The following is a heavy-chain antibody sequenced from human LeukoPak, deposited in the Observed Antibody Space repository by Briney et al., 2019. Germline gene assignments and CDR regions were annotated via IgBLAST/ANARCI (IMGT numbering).Heavy chain of an antibody. D-gene: IGHD5-18*01. J-gene: IGHJ4*02. CDR1: GFTFSSYD. CDR3: ARADLRGYSLDY. Sequence: PGGSLRLSCAASGFTFSSYDMHWVRHTTGRGLEWVSGVDTAGDTYSPGSVKGRFTISRENAKNSLYLQMNNLRAGDTAVYYCARADLRGYSLDYWGQGTLVAVSS. CDR2: VDTAGDT. V-gene: IGHV3-13*01.